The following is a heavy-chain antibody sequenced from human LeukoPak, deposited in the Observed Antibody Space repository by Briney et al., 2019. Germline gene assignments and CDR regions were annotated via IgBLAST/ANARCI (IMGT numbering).Heavy chain of an antibody. CDR1: GFTFSTYT. Sequence: GGSLRLSCAASGFTFSTYTMNWVRQAPGKGLEWVSSISSRSSYIYYADSVKGRFTISRDNAKNSLYLQMNSLRAEDTAVYYCARAGTRSYGSGSYYSFYYYYYMDVWGKGTTVTVSS. CDR3: ARAGTRSYGSGSYYSFYYYYYMDV. V-gene: IGHV3-21*01. D-gene: IGHD3-10*01. CDR2: ISSRSSYI. J-gene: IGHJ6*03.